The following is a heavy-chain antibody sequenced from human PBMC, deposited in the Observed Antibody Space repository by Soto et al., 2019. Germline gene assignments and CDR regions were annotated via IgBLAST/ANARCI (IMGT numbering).Heavy chain of an antibody. Sequence: QVQLVESGGGVVQPGRSLRLSCAASGFTFSSYGMHWVRQAPGKGLEWVAVISYDGSNKYYADSVKGRFTISRDNSKNTRYLQMNSLRAEDTAVYYCAKEGTGLLWFGTADYWGQGTLVTVSS. V-gene: IGHV3-30*18. J-gene: IGHJ4*02. D-gene: IGHD3-10*01. CDR3: AKEGTGLLWFGTADY. CDR1: GFTFSSYG. CDR2: ISYDGSNK.